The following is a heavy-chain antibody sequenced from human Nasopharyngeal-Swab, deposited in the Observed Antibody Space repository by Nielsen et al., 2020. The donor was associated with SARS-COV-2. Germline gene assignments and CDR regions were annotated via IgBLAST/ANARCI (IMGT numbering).Heavy chain of an antibody. D-gene: IGHD3-22*01. J-gene: IGHJ4*02. CDR3: ARADRITMIVVAIDY. CDR1: GFTFSSYW. Sequence: GESLKISCAASGFTFSSYWMSWVRQAPGKGLEWVANIKQDGSEKYYVDSVKGRFTISRDDAKNSLYLQMNSLRAEDTAVYYCARADRITMIVVAIDYWGQGTLVTVSS. CDR2: IKQDGSEK. V-gene: IGHV3-7*02.